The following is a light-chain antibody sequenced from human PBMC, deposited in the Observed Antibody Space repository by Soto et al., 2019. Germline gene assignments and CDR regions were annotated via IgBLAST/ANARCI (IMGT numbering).Light chain of an antibody. CDR2: SAS. V-gene: IGKV1-5*01. J-gene: IGKJ4*01. CDR3: QQLSRYPLT. Sequence: DIQMTQSPSTLSASVGGRVTITCRASQSVGTWVAWYQQKPGKAPDLLIYSASTLQSGVPSRFSGSGSETEFSLTIRALQPEDFATYYCQQLSRYPLTFGGGTKVDIK. CDR1: QSVGTW.